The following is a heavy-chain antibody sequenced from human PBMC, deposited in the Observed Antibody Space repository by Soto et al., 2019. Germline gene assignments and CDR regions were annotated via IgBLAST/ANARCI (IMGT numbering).Heavy chain of an antibody. J-gene: IGHJ5*01. CDR3: TGGPPNWGFDS. CDR2: MSPKTANT. D-gene: IGHD7-27*01. V-gene: IGHV1-8*02. CDR1: GYTFTTYA. Sequence: ASVKVSCKASGYTFTTYAIHRVRQTAGQGLEWMGWMSPKTANTGYAQKFQGRVTMTRSTSISTAYMELSSLTSEDTAVYYCTGGPPNWGFDSWGQGTPVTVS.